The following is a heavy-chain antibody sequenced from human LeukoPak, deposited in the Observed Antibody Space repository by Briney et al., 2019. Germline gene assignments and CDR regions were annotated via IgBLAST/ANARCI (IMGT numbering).Heavy chain of an antibody. Sequence: GASVTVSCKASGYTFTGYYIHWVRQAPGQGLEWVGWINPNSGGTSYTQKFQGWVTMTRDTSISTAYMELSRLRSDDTAVYYCAREEIICSSSSCPLDYWGQGTLVTVSS. CDR1: GYTFTGYY. D-gene: IGHD2-15*01. J-gene: IGHJ4*02. CDR3: AREEIICSSSSCPLDY. CDR2: INPNSGGT. V-gene: IGHV1-2*04.